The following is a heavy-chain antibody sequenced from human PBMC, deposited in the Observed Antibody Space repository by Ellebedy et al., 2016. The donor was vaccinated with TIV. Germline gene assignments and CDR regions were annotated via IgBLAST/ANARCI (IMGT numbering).Heavy chain of an antibody. CDR1: GFTFNSYA. V-gene: IGHV3-23*01. J-gene: IGHJ4*02. CDR2: ISHTGSRT. Sequence: GESLKISCAASGFTFNSYAMSWVRQAPGKGLEWGSTISHTGSRTYYANSVEGRFIISSDNSKRTLYLQMNSLRAEDTAVYYCAKGRGGGSDSSTPRYYFDSWGLGTLVTVSS. D-gene: IGHD6-19*01. CDR3: AKGRGGGSDSSTPRYYFDS.